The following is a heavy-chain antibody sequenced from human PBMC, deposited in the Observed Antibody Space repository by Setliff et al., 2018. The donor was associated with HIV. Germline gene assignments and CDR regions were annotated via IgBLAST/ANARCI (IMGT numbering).Heavy chain of an antibody. CDR2: FYPGDFDT. V-gene: IGHV5-51*01. CDR1: GYSFTDFW. Sequence: GESLTISCKGSGYSFTDFWIGWVRQMPGKGLEWMGIFYPGDFDTRYSPSFEGQVTMSAEKSISTAYLRWSSLKASDTAIYYCARHFSVAGDAFDVWGQGTMVTV. J-gene: IGHJ3*01. CDR3: ARHFSVAGDAFDV. D-gene: IGHD6-19*01.